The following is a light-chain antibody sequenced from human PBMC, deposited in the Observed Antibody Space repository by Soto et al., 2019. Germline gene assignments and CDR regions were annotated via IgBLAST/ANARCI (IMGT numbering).Light chain of an antibody. CDR2: AAA. CDR3: QQYGSSPTWT. CDR1: QSISSSF. V-gene: IGKV3-20*01. J-gene: IGKJ1*01. Sequence: EIVFTQSPSTLSLSPGERAPPSCRASQSISSSFLAWYQQKPGQAPRLLIFAAASRATGIPDRFSGSGSGTDFTLTISRLEPEDSAVYYCQQYGSSPTWTFGQGTKVDIK.